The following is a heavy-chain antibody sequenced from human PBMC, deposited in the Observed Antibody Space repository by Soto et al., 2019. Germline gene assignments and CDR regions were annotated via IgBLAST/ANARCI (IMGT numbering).Heavy chain of an antibody. CDR1: GGTFSSYA. CDR3: ARIGRYSSSWYFSPRAGMDV. Sequence: GASVKVSCKASGGTFSSYAISWVRQAPGQGLEWMGGIIPIFGTANYAQKFQGRVTITADKSTSTAYMELSSLRSEDTAVYYCARIGRYSSSWYFSPRAGMDVWGQGTTVTVSS. CDR2: IIPIFGTA. D-gene: IGHD6-13*01. V-gene: IGHV1-69*06. J-gene: IGHJ6*02.